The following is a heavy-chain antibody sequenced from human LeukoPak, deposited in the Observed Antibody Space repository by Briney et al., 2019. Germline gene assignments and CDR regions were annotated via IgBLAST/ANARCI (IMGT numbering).Heavy chain of an antibody. CDR3: ASSPPLTSIDY. Sequence: GSLRLSCAASGFTFSSYAMHWVRQAPGKGLEWVAVISYDGSNKYYADSVKGRFTISRDNSKNTLYLQMNSLRAEDTAVYYCASSPPLTSIDYWGQGTLVTVSS. CDR2: ISYDGSNK. J-gene: IGHJ4*02. V-gene: IGHV3-30-3*01. D-gene: IGHD3-16*02. CDR1: GFTFSSYA.